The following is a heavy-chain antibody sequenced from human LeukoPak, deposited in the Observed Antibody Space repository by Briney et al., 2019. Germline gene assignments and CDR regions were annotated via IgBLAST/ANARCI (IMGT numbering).Heavy chain of an antibody. D-gene: IGHD5-24*01. J-gene: IGHJ4*02. CDR1: GGSFSGYY. CDR3: ARRGRRDGYNFFI. CDR2: INHSGST. V-gene: IGHV4-34*01. Sequence: SETLSLTCAVYGGSFSGYYWSWIRQPPGKGLEWIGEINHSGSTNYNPSLKSRVTISVDTSKNQFSLKLSSVNAADTAVYYCARRGRRDGYNFFIWGQGTLVTVSS.